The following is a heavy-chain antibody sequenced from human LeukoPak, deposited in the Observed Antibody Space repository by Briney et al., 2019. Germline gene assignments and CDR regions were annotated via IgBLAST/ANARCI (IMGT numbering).Heavy chain of an antibody. J-gene: IGHJ4*02. CDR2: ISGSGGST. Sequence: GGSLRLSCAASGFTFSSYAMSWVRQAPGKGLEWVSAISGSGGSTYYADSVKGWFTISRDNSKNTLYLQMNSLRAEDTAVYYCAKDRGTSWAAAHDYWGQGTLVTVSS. CDR3: AKDRGTSWAAAHDY. CDR1: GFTFSSYA. V-gene: IGHV3-23*01. D-gene: IGHD6-13*01.